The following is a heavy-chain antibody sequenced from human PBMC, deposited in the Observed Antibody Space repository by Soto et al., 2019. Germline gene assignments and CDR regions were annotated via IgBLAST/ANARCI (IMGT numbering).Heavy chain of an antibody. CDR1: GGSISSYY. CDR3: AREQEEGWFDP. CDR2: IYYSGST. Sequence: QVQLQESGPGLVKPSETLSLTCTVSGGSISSYYWSWIRQPPGKGLEWIGYIYYSGSTNYSPSLKSRVTISVDTSKNQFSLKLSSVTAADTAVYYCAREQEEGWFDPWGQGTLVTVSS. V-gene: IGHV4-59*01. J-gene: IGHJ5*02.